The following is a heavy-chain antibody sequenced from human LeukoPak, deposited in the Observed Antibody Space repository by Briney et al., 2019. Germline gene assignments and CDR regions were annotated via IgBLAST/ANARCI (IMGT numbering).Heavy chain of an antibody. D-gene: IGHD6-13*01. J-gene: IGHJ6*02. CDR2: INAGNGNT. CDR3: AISDLSAAGTRYYYYYYGMDV. V-gene: IGHV1-3*01. Sequence: ASVKVSCKASGYTFTSYAMHWVRQAPGQRLEWMGWINAGNGNTKYSQKFQGRVTITRDTSASTAYMELSSLRSEDTAVYYCAISDLSAAGTRYYYYYYGMDVWGQGTTVTVSS. CDR1: GYTFTSYA.